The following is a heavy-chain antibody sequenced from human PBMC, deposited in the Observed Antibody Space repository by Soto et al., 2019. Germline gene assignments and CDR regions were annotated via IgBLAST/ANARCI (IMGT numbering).Heavy chain of an antibody. V-gene: IGHV3-23*01. CDR1: GFTFSSHN. CDR3: AHFDWFIDY. CDR2: ISGSGAST. J-gene: IGHJ4*02. Sequence: PGGSLRLSCKDSGFTFSSHNMSWVRQAPGKGLEWVSAISGSGASTYYADSVKGRFTISRDNSKNTLYLQMNSLRAEDTAVYYCAHFDWFIDYWGQGTLVTVS. D-gene: IGHD3-9*01.